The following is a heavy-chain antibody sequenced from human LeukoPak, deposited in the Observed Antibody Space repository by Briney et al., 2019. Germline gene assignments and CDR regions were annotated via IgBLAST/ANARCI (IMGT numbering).Heavy chain of an antibody. D-gene: IGHD1/OR15-1a*01. Sequence: GGSLRLSCAASGFTFSSYSMNWVRQAPGKGLEWVSSISSSGSYIFHADSVKGRFTISRDNAQNSLYLQMNSLRAEDTAVYYCAREGPINNGDLDYRGQGTLVTVSS. CDR1: GFTFSSYS. CDR2: ISSSGSYI. J-gene: IGHJ4*02. V-gene: IGHV3-21*01. CDR3: AREGPINNGDLDY.